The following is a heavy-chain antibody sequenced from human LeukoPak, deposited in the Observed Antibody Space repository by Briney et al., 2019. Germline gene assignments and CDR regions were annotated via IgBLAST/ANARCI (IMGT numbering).Heavy chain of an antibody. V-gene: IGHV1-3*03. CDR2: INAGNGNT. J-gene: IGHJ3*02. Sequence: ASVKVSCKASGYTFTSYAMHWVRQAPGQRLEWMGWINAGNGNTKYSQEFQGRVTITRDTSASTAYMELSSLRSEDMAVYYCARDPDSGSYYGSFDTWGQGTMVTVSS. CDR3: ARDPDSGSYYGSFDT. D-gene: IGHD1-26*01. CDR1: GYTFTSYA.